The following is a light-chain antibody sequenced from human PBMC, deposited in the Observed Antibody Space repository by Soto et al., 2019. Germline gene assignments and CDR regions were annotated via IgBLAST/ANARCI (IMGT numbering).Light chain of an antibody. J-gene: IGLJ3*02. Sequence: QSVLTQPPSVSGAPGQRVTISCTGSSSNIGGGYDVHWYQHLPGAVPKLLIYGDTNRPSGVPDRFSASKSGTSASLAITGLQADDEADYYCQSYDSSLRGVVFGGGTKLTVL. CDR1: SSNIGGGYD. V-gene: IGLV1-40*01. CDR3: QSYDSSLRGVV. CDR2: GDT.